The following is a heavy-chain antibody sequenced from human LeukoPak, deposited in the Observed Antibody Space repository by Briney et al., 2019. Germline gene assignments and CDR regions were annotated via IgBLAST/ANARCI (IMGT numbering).Heavy chain of an antibody. D-gene: IGHD3-10*01. V-gene: IGHV3-7*01. CDR3: ARSPMVRGIIAHFDG. Sequence: VKPSETLSLTCTVSGYSISSGYYWGWIRQPPGKGLEWVAIIKEDGSEKYYMNSVKGRFTISRDNAKNSLYLQMNSLRAEDTAVYYCARSPMVRGIIAHFDGWGQGTLVTVSS. J-gene: IGHJ4*02. CDR2: IKEDGSEK. CDR1: GYSISSGYY.